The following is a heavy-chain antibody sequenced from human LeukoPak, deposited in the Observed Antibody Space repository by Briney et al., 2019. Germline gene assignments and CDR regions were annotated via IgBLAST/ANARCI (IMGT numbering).Heavy chain of an antibody. CDR1: GYTFTSYG. Sequence: ASVKVSRKASGYTFTSYGISWVRQAPGQGLEWMGWISAYNGNTNYAQKLQGRVTMTTDTSTSTAYMELRSLGSDDTAVYYCARPYDSIDAFDIWGQGTMVTVSS. CDR3: ARPYDSIDAFDI. D-gene: IGHD3-22*01. CDR2: ISAYNGNT. V-gene: IGHV1-18*01. J-gene: IGHJ3*02.